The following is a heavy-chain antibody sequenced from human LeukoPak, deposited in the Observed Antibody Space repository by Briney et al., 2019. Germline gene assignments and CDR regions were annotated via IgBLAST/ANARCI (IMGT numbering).Heavy chain of an antibody. V-gene: IGHV4-34*01. CDR1: GGSFSGYY. CDR2: INHSGST. CDR3: ARDIAVAGFDY. D-gene: IGHD6-19*01. J-gene: IGHJ4*02. Sequence: NPSETLSLACAVYGGSFSGYYWSWIRQPPGRGLEWIGEINHSGSTNYNPSLKSRVTISVDTSKNQFSLKLSSVTAADTAVYYCARDIAVAGFDYWGQGTLVTVSS.